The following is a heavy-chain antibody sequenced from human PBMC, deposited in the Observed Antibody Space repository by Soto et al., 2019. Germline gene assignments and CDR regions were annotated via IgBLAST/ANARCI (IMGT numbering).Heavy chain of an antibody. CDR3: ARGRSIVVVPAATNYYGMDV. Sequence: ASVKVSSKASGYTFTSYCISWVRQAPGQGLEWMGWISAYNGNTNYAQKLQGRVTMTTDTSTSTAYMELRSLRSDDTAVYYCARGRSIVVVPAATNYYGMDVWGQGTTVTVSS. CDR1: GYTFTSYC. J-gene: IGHJ6*02. V-gene: IGHV1-18*04. D-gene: IGHD2-2*01. CDR2: ISAYNGNT.